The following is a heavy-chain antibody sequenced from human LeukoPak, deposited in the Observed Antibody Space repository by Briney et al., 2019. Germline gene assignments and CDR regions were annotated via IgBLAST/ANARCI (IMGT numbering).Heavy chain of an antibody. V-gene: IGHV3-30*15. Sequence: SGGSLRLSCAASGFTFSSYAMHWVRQAPGKGLEWVAVISYDGSNKYYADSVKGRFTISRDNSKNTLYLQMSSLRAEDTAVYYCARDSGTDSSGYYYYAANWFDPWGQGTLVTVSS. J-gene: IGHJ5*02. CDR2: ISYDGSNK. CDR1: GFTFSSYA. D-gene: IGHD3-22*01. CDR3: ARDSGTDSSGYYYYAANWFDP.